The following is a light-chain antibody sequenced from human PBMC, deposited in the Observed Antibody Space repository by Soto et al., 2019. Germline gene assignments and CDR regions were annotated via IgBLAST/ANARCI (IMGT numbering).Light chain of an antibody. CDR2: DAS. CDR1: QTVNSR. V-gene: IGKV3-11*01. CDR3: QQRNYWQVT. J-gene: IGKJ5*01. Sequence: EIVLTQSPATLSSSPGERATLSCRASQTVNSRLAWYQHKPGQAPRLLIYDASNRATGIPARFSGSGSGTDFTLTISSLEPEDFAIYYCQQRNYWQVTFGQGTRLEIK.